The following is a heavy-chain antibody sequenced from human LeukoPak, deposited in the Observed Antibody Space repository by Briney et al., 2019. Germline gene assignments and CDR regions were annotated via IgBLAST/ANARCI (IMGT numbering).Heavy chain of an antibody. Sequence: PSETLSLTCTVSGGSISSSSYYWGWIRQPPGKGLEWIGGIYYSGSTYYNPSLKSRVTISVDTSKNQFSLKLSSVTAADTAVYYCARCHCSGGSCYSGYYYMDVWGKGTTVTVS. J-gene: IGHJ6*03. V-gene: IGHV4-39*01. CDR2: IYYSGST. CDR3: ARCHCSGGSCYSGYYYMDV. CDR1: GGSISSSSYY. D-gene: IGHD2-15*01.